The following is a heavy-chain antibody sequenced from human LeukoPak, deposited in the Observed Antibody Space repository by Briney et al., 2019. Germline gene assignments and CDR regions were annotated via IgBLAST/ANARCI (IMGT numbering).Heavy chain of an antibody. J-gene: IGHJ4*02. V-gene: IGHV1-24*01. CDR3: ATDLNSGSYPGY. Sequence: ASVRVSCKVSGYTLTELSMHWVRQAPGKGLEWMGGFDPEDGETIYAQKFQGRVTMTEDTSTDTAYMELSSLRSEDTAVYYCATDLNSGSYPGYWGQGTLVTVSS. CDR1: GYTLTELS. D-gene: IGHD1-26*01. CDR2: FDPEDGET.